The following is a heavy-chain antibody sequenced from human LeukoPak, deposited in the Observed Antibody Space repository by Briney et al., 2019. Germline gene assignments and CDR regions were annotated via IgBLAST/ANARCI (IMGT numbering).Heavy chain of an antibody. CDR3: ARVVYGGNFDY. CDR2: IYYSGST. D-gene: IGHD4-23*01. CDR1: GGSISSYY. J-gene: IGHJ4*02. Sequence: SETLSLTCTVSGGSISSYYWSWIRQPPGKGLEWIGYIYYSGSTNYNPSLKSRVTISVDTSRNQFPLKLSSVTAADTAVYYCARVVYGGNFDYWGQGTLVTVSS. V-gene: IGHV4-59*01.